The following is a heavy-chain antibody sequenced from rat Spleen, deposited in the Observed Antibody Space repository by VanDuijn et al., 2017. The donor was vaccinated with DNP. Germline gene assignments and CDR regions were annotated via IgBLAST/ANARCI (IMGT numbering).Heavy chain of an antibody. D-gene: IGHD1-4*01. CDR2: IGYDGGRT. CDR3: ARHVLPLRVWDY. CDR1: GFIISDYY. Sequence: EVQLVESGGGLVQPGRSLKLSCAASGFIISDYYMAWVRQAPTKGLEWVADIGYDGGRTYNGESVKGRFTISRENAKNTLYLQMNSLRSEDTATYYCARHVLPLRVWDYWGQGVMVTVSS. V-gene: IGHV5-22*01. J-gene: IGHJ2*01.